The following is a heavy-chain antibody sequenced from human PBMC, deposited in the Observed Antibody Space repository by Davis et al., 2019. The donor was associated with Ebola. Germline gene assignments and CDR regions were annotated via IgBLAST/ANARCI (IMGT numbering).Heavy chain of an antibody. CDR3: VRDHGAGRMDV. Sequence: MPSETLSLTCADSGGSLSNYHWSWIRQAPGKGLEWIGHISYDGKTNYNPSLESRLTILVDTSNNQFSLRLRSVTAADTAIYYCVRDHGAGRMDVWGLGTTVTVSS. J-gene: IGHJ6*02. D-gene: IGHD3-16*01. V-gene: IGHV4-59*01. CDR1: GGSLSNYH. CDR2: ISYDGKT.